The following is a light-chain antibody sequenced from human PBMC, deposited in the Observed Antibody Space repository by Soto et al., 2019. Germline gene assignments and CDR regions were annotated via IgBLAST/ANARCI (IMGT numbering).Light chain of an antibody. Sequence: EILMTQSPVTVSVSPGERATLSCKASQTVSSNLAWYQQKPGQAPRLLLYDASTRATGIPARFIGSGSGTEFTLTISRLQSEDSAIYYCQQYNNWPPYTFGQGTKLEIK. V-gene: IGKV3-15*01. J-gene: IGKJ2*01. CDR3: QQYNNWPPYT. CDR1: QTVSSN. CDR2: DAS.